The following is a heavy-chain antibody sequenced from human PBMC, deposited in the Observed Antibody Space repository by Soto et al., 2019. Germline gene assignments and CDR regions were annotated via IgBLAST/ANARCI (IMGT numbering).Heavy chain of an antibody. CDR2: ISSSGSTI. CDR3: ARTYYYDSIGPY. Sequence: GGSQRLRSAASGVNLIDYCMSWIRKAPGKGLEWVSYISSSGSTIYYADSVKGRFTISRDNAKNSLYLQMNSLRAEDTAVYYCARTYYYDSIGPYWVQGTLVIVSS. CDR1: GVNLIDYC. V-gene: IGHV3-11*01. J-gene: IGHJ4*02. D-gene: IGHD3-22*01.